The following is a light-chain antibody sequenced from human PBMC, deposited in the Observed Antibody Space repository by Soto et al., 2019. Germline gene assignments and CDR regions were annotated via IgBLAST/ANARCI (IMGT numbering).Light chain of an antibody. V-gene: IGKV3D-15*01. CDR1: QSVSSN. CDR2: GAS. J-gene: IGKJ5*01. CDR3: QQYNNWPPKIT. Sequence: IVLTQSPGTRSLSPGERATLSCRASQSVSSNLAWYQQKPGQAPRLLIYGASTRATGIPARFSGSGSGTEFTRTISSLQSQEFAGYYCQQYNNWPPKITFGQGTRLEIK.